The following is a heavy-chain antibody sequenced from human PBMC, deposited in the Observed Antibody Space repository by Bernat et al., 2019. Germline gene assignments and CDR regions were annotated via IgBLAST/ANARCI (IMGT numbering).Heavy chain of an antibody. D-gene: IGHD6-13*01. Sequence: EVQLVESGGGLVQPGGSLRLSCAASGFIFSSSAMSWVRQAPGKGLEWVSALSGSGGSTYYAGSVKGRFTISRDNSKNTLYLQMNSLRAEDTAVYYCAKGGKSRAAARFPSCFDYWGQGTLVTVSS. CDR2: LSGSGGST. J-gene: IGHJ4*02. CDR3: AKGGKSRAAARFPSCFDY. V-gene: IGHV3-23*04. CDR1: GFIFSSSA.